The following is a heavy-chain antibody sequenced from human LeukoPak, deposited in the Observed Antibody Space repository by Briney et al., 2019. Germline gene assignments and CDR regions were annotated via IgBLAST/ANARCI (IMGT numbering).Heavy chain of an antibody. CDR1: GFTFSSYG. Sequence: GGPLRLSCAASGFTFSSYGMHWVRQAPGKGLEWVAFIRYVGSNKYYADSVKGRFTISRDNSKNTLYLQMNSLRAEDTAVYYCARAGPMVRGVIIPPLGYWGQGTLVTVSS. CDR3: ARAGPMVRGVIIPPLGY. CDR2: IRYVGSNK. D-gene: IGHD3-10*01. J-gene: IGHJ4*02. V-gene: IGHV3-30*02.